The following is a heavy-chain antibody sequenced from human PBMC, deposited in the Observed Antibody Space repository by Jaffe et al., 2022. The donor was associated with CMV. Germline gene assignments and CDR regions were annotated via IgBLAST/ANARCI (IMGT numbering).Heavy chain of an antibody. V-gene: IGHV3-15*01. Sequence: EVQLVESGGGLVKPGGSLRLSCAASGFTFSNAWMSWVRQAPGKGLEWVGRIKSKTDGGTTDYAAPVKGRFTISRDDSKNTLYLQMNSLKTEDTAVYYCTTGVPVWWLPGFDYWGQGTLVTVSS. J-gene: IGHJ4*02. CDR1: GFTFSNAW. CDR3: TTGVPVWWLPGFDY. D-gene: IGHD5-12*01. CDR2: IKSKTDGGTT.